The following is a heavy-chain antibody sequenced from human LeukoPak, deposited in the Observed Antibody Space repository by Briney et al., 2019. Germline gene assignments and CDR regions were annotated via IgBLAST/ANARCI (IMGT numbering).Heavy chain of an antibody. CDR3: ARHVRSGGRDSSGYPYSDFDY. CDR1: GGSISSGGNY. Sequence: SETLSLTCTVSGGSISSGGNYWSWIRQPPGKGLEWIGYIYHSGSTYYNPSLKSRVTISVDRSKNQFSLKLSSVTAADTAVYYCARHVRSGGRDSSGYPYSDFDYWGQGTLVTVSS. V-gene: IGHV4-30-2*01. D-gene: IGHD3-22*01. CDR2: IYHSGST. J-gene: IGHJ4*02.